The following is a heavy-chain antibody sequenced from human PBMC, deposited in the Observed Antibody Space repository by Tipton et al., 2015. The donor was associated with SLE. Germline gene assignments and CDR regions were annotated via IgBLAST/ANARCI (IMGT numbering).Heavy chain of an antibody. CDR2: ISGSGTT. D-gene: IGHD3-16*02. CDR3: ARVRYYFDY. J-gene: IGHJ4*02. V-gene: IGHV4-59*12. CDR1: RGSLNGFH. Sequence: TLSLTCTVSRGSLNGFHWTWIRQPPGKRLEWIGYISGSGTTDYNPSLRSRVTLSVDTSKSQFSLKVTSVTAADTALYYCARVRYYFDYWGQGTLVTVSS.